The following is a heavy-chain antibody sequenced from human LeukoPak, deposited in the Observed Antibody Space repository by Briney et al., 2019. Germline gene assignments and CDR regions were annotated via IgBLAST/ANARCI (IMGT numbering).Heavy chain of an antibody. CDR1: GFTFGDYA. Sequence: GGSLRLSCTASGFTFGDYALSWFRQAPGKGLEWLSFIRSKDHGGTTEYAASVKGRFTISRDNAKNLLYLQMSSLRHDDTAIYYCARINGWFDLFDYWGQGILVTVSS. V-gene: IGHV3-49*03. D-gene: IGHD6-19*01. CDR2: IRSKDHGGTT. CDR3: ARINGWFDLFDY. J-gene: IGHJ4*02.